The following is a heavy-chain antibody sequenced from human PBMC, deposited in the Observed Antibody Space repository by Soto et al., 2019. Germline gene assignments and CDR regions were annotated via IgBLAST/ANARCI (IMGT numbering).Heavy chain of an antibody. CDR3: AKDGERFLEWKLVYYYGMDV. CDR1: GFTFSSYG. D-gene: IGHD3-3*01. CDR2: ISYDGSNK. J-gene: IGHJ6*02. Sequence: PGGSLRLSCAASGFTFSSYGMHWVRQAPGKGLEWVAVISYDGSNKYYADSVKGRFTISRDNSKNTLYLQMNSLRAEDTAVYYCAKDGERFLEWKLVYYYGMDVWGQGTTATVSS. V-gene: IGHV3-30*18.